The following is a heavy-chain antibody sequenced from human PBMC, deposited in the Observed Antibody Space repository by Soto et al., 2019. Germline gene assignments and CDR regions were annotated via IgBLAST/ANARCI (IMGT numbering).Heavy chain of an antibody. J-gene: IGHJ4*02. Sequence: ASVKVSCKVSGYTFTSYGISWVRHAPGQGLEWMGWISAYNGNTNYAQKLQGRVTMTTDTSTSTAYMELRSLRSDDTAVYYCARSRRESFVPRFDYWGQGTLVTVSS. D-gene: IGHD2-21*01. CDR3: ARSRRESFVPRFDY. V-gene: IGHV1-18*01. CDR2: ISAYNGNT. CDR1: GYTFTSYG.